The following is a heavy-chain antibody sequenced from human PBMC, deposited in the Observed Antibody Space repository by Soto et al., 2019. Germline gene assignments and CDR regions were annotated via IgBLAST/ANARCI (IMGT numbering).Heavy chain of an antibody. CDR3: ARDRWLLDEPYFEY. D-gene: IGHD3-22*01. CDR1: GFTFSDYY. J-gene: IGHJ4*02. CDR2: ISSSGSTI. Sequence: GWSLRLSCAASGFTFSDYYMSLIRQAPGKGLEWVSYISSSGSTIYYANSVKGRFTISRDNAKNSLYLQMNSLRAEDTAVYYCARDRWLLDEPYFEYWGEGTLVTVSS. V-gene: IGHV3-11*01.